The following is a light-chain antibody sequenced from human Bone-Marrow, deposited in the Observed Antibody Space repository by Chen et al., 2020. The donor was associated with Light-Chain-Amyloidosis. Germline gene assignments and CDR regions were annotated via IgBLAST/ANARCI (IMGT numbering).Light chain of an antibody. CDR2: DVS. CDR1: SSDVGGYNY. J-gene: IGLJ3*02. Sequence: QSALTQPASGSGSPGQSITFSCTGTSSDVGGYNYVSWYHQHPGKAPKLMIYDVSNRPSGVSNRFSGSKSGNTASLTISGLQAEDEADYYCSSYTSSSTWVFGGGTKLTVL. V-gene: IGLV2-14*03. CDR3: SSYTSSSTWV.